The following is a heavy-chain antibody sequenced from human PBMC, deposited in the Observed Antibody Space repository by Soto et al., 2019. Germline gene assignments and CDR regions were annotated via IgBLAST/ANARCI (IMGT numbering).Heavy chain of an antibody. J-gene: IGHJ4*02. CDR1: GGTFSSYT. CDR2: IIPILGIA. Sequence: QVQLVQSGAEVKKPGSSVKVSCKASGGTFSSYTISWVRQAPGQGLEWMGRIIPILGIANYAQKFQGRVTIIPDKSTSTAYMELSRLRSEDTAVYYCASFADPPSCSSHSCYDYWGQGTLVTASS. D-gene: IGHD2-2*01. CDR3: ASFADPPSCSSHSCYDY. V-gene: IGHV1-69*02.